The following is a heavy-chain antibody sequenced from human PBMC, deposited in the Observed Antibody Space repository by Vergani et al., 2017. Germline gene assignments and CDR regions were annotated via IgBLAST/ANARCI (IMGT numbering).Heavy chain of an antibody. D-gene: IGHD2-2*02. CDR3: ATIGYRRWGYYFVY. J-gene: IGHJ4*02. V-gene: IGHV4-4*03. CDR2: ICHTEDT. CDR1: GDSISSNNC. Sequence: QVQLQESGPGLVKPPGTLSLPCAVSGDSISSNNCWTWVRQPPGKGLEWIGEICHTEDTKYSPSLKSRVTVSVDESRNLFSLRLNSVTAADTAVYYCATIGYRRWGYYFVYRGQGILVTVSS.